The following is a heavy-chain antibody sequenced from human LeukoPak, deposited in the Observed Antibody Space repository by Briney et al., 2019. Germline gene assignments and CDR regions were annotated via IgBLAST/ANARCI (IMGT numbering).Heavy chain of an antibody. J-gene: IGHJ6*02. CDR3: ATEYSGYDRNYYYGMDV. Sequence: ASVKVSCTVSGYTLTELSMHWVRPAPGKGLEWMGGFDPEDGETIYAQKLQGRVTMTEDTSTDTAYMELSRLRSEDTGVYYCATEYSGYDRNYYYGMDVWGQGTTVTVSS. D-gene: IGHD5-12*01. V-gene: IGHV1-24*01. CDR2: FDPEDGET. CDR1: GYTLTELS.